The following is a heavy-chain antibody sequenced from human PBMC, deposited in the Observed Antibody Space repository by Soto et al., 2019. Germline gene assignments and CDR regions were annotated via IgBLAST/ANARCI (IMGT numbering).Heavy chain of an antibody. CDR1: GGSISSYY. D-gene: IGHD6-13*01. J-gene: IGHJ5*02. CDR2: IFHSGST. Sequence: PSETLSLTCTVSGGSISSYYWSWMRQPPGKGLEWIGYIFHSGSTNYNPSLKSRVTISVDTSKNQFSLKLSSVTAADTAVYYCARGRYSSSWYVFDPWGQGTLVTVS. CDR3: ARGRYSSSWYVFDP. V-gene: IGHV4-59*01.